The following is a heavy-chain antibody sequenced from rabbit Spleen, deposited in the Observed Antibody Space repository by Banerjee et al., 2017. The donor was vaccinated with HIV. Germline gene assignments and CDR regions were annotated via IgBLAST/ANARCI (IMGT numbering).Heavy chain of an antibody. D-gene: IGHD8-1*01. J-gene: IGHJ6*01. Sequence: QEQLEESGGGLVKPGASLTLTCTASGVSFSDRDVMCWVRQAPGKGLEWIACINAATGKPVYATWASGRFTISRTSSTTVTLRMTSLTAADRATYFCATYGGNSVAYGMDLWGQGTLVTVS. V-gene: IGHV1S45*01. CDR1: GVSFSDRDV. CDR2: INAATGKP. CDR3: ATYGGNSVAYGMDL.